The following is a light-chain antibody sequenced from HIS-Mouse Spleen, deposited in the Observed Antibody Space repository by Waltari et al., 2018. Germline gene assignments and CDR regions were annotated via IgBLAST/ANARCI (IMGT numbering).Light chain of an antibody. CDR2: GKN. V-gene: IGLV3-19*01. Sequence: SSELTQDPAVSVALGQTVRITCQGDSLRSYYASWYQQKPGQAPVLVIYGKNNRPSGIPDRVSGSSSGNTASLTITGDQAEDEADYYCNSRDSSGNHYVFGTGTKVTVL. CDR3: NSRDSSGNHYV. J-gene: IGLJ1*01. CDR1: SLRSYY.